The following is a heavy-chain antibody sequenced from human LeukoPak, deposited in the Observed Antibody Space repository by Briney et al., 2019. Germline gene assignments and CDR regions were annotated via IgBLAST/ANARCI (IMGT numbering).Heavy chain of an antibody. Sequence: TSETLSLTCAVSGGSISSGGYSWSWIRQPPGKGLEWIGYIYHSGSTYYNPSLKSRVTISVDRSKNQFSLKLSSVTAADTAVYYCARVAHYGGKTFDYWGQGTLVTVSS. CDR3: ARVAHYGGKTFDY. V-gene: IGHV4-30-2*01. J-gene: IGHJ4*02. CDR1: GGSISSGGYS. D-gene: IGHD4-23*01. CDR2: IYHSGST.